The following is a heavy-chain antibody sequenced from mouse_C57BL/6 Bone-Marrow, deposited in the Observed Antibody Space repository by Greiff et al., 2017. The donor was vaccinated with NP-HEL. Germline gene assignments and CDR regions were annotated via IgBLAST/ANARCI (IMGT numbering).Heavy chain of an antibody. CDR3: ARSDGSSYENYAMDY. V-gene: IGHV1-81*01. J-gene: IGHJ4*01. D-gene: IGHD1-1*01. CDR2: IYPRSGNT. CDR1: GYTFTSYG. Sequence: VQLQQSGAELARPGASVKLSCKASGYTFTSYGISWVKQRTGQGLEWIGEIYPRSGNTYYNEKFKGKATLTADKSSSTAYMELRRLTSEDSAVYFCARSDGSSYENYAMDYWGQGTSVTVSS.